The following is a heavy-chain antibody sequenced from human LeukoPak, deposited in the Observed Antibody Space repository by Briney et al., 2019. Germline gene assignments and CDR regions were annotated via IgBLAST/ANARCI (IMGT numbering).Heavy chain of an antibody. D-gene: IGHD6-6*01. J-gene: IGHJ6*03. CDR3: AREYSSSAKGDYYYYMDV. CDR2: IIPIFGTA. Sequence: SVKVSCKASGGTFSSHAISWVRQAPGQGLEWMGRIIPIFGTANYAQKFQGRVTITTDESTSTAYMELSSLRSEDTAVYYCAREYSSSAKGDYYYYMDVWGKGTTVTVSS. V-gene: IGHV1-69*05. CDR1: GGTFSSHA.